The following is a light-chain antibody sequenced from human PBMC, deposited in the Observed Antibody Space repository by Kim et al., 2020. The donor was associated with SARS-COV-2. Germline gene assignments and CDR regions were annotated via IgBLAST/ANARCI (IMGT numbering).Light chain of an antibody. J-gene: IGKJ4*01. CDR2: EST. CDR1: HSISTS. Sequence: LRPGATAPLSCRAHHSISTSVAWYQPTPGQAPRLIIHESTNRATGIPARFSGSWSGTDFTLTISSLEPEDFAVYYCQQRDSWPLTFGGGTKVDIK. V-gene: IGKV3-11*01. CDR3: QQRDSWPLT.